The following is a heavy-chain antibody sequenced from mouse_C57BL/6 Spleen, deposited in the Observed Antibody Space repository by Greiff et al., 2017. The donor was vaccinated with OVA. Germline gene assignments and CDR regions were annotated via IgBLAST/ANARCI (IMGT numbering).Heavy chain of an antibody. Sequence: EVKLVESGGGLVKPGGSLKLSCAASGFTFSDYGMHWVRQAPEKGLEWVAYISSGSSTIYYADTVKGRFTISRDNAKNTLFLQMTSLRAEDTAMYYCASYDYDGYWGQGTTLTVSS. V-gene: IGHV5-17*01. CDR1: GFTFSDYG. D-gene: IGHD2-4*01. CDR3: ASYDYDGY. J-gene: IGHJ2*01. CDR2: ISSGSSTI.